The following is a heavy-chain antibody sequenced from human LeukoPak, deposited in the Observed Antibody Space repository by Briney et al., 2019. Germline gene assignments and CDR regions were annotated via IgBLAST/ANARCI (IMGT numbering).Heavy chain of an antibody. D-gene: IGHD6-6*01. CDR1: GFTFSSYG. CDR3: ATAYSSSSGYYYYGMDV. J-gene: IGHJ6*02. Sequence: GGSLRLSCAASGFTFSSYGMHWVRQAPGKGLEWVAVISYDGSNKYYADSVKGRFTISRDNSKSTLYLQMNSLRAEDTAVYYCATAYSSSSGYYYYGMDVWGQGTTVTVSS. CDR2: ISYDGSNK. V-gene: IGHV3-30*03.